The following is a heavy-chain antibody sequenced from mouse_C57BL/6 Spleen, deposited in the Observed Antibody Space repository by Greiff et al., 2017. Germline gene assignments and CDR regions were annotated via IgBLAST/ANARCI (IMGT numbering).Heavy chain of an antibody. D-gene: IGHD1-1*01. CDR1: GFTFSDYG. Sequence: EVHLVESGGGLVKPGGSLKLSCAASGFTFSDYGMHWVRQAPEKGLEWVAYISSGSSTIYYADTVKGRFTISRDNAKNTLFLQMTSLRSEDTAMYYCARPPYGSSYDFDYWGQGTTLTVSS. CDR3: ARPPYGSSYDFDY. J-gene: IGHJ2*01. V-gene: IGHV5-17*01. CDR2: ISSGSSTI.